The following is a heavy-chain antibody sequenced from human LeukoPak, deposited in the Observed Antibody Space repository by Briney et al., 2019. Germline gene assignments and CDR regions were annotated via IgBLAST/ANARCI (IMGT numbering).Heavy chain of an antibody. Sequence: PGGSLRLSCAASRYTFTNYWMHWVRQAPGEGLVWVSRINTDGTNTIYADSVRGRFTVSRDNAKNTLYLQMDSLRAEDTAVYYCARDRGINWFDPWGQGTLVAVSS. CDR2: INTDGTNT. CDR3: ARDRGINWFDP. J-gene: IGHJ5*02. V-gene: IGHV3-74*01. CDR1: RYTFTNYW. D-gene: IGHD3-16*01.